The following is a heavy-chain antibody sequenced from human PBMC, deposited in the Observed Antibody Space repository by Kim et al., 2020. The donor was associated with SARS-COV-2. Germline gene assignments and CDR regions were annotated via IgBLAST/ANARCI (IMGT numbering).Heavy chain of an antibody. CDR3: VRGFDY. Sequence: YYSGSTHTNTSLKSRVTISVDTSKNQFSLKLSSVTAADTAVYYCVRGFDYWGQGTLVTVSS. V-gene: IGHV4-59*09. J-gene: IGHJ4*02. CDR2: YYSGST.